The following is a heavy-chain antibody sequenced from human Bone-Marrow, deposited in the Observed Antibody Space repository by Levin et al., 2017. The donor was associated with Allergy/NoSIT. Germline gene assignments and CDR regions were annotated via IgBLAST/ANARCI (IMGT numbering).Heavy chain of an antibody. CDR1: GASISTADYY. J-gene: IGHJ5*02. V-gene: IGHV4-30-4*01. CDR2: IYYTGIT. Sequence: SQTLSLTCSVSGASISTADYYWSWIRQPPGKGLEWIGYIYYTGITYFNPSLQDRLTMSLDTTSNQFSLQLSSVSAADTAVYYCARELVESLHNPLDPWGQATLVIVSS. CDR3: ARELVESLHNPLDP. D-gene: IGHD1-1*01.